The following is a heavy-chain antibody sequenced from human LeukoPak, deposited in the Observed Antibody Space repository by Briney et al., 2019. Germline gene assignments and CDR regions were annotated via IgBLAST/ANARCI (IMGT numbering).Heavy chain of an antibody. J-gene: IGHJ4*02. D-gene: IGHD3-3*01. CDR2: IYHSGST. V-gene: IGHV4-38-2*02. Sequence: PSETLSLTCTVSGGSINSGYCWGWIRQPPGKGLEWLGTIYHSGSTYYNPSLKSRVTISLDTSKNQFSLKLSSVTAADTAVYYCARGEYDFWSGYYGYWGQGTLVTVSS. CDR1: GGSINSGYC. CDR3: ARGEYDFWSGYYGY.